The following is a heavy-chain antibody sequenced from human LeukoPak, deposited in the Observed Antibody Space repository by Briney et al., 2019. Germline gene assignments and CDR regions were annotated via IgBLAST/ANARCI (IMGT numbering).Heavy chain of an antibody. CDR3: ARGPMTTGFTSSYWYFDL. Sequence: GASVKVSCKASGYTFTGYYMHWVRQPPGQGLEWMGWINPNSGGTNYAQKFQGRVTMTRDTSISTAYMELSRLRSDDTAVYYCARGPMTTGFTSSYWYFDLWGRGTLVTVSS. J-gene: IGHJ2*01. D-gene: IGHD4-17*01. V-gene: IGHV1-2*02. CDR1: GYTFTGYY. CDR2: INPNSGGT.